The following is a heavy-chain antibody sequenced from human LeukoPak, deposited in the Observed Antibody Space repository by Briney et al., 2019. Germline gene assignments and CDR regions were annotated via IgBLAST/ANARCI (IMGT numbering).Heavy chain of an antibody. V-gene: IGHV1-2*02. CDR2: INTNTGGT. D-gene: IGHD3-3*01. Sequence: GASVKVSCKASGYTSTDYYIHWVRQAPGQGLEWMGWINTNTGGTYSAQNFQGRVTMTRDTSISTAYMELSRLTSDDTAVYYCARDSRDTRFDYWGQGTLVTVSS. CDR1: GYTSTDYY. CDR3: ARDSRDTRFDY. J-gene: IGHJ4*02.